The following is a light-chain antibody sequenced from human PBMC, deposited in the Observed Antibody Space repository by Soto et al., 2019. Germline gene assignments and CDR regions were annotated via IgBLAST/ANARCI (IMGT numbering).Light chain of an antibody. CDR2: QDS. Sequence: SYELTQPPSVSVSPGQTASITCSGDRLGDKSASWFQQQPGQSPVLVIYQDSRRPSGIPERFSGSNSGNTATLTISATQAMDEADYYCQAWDGSAVVFGGGTKLTVL. CDR1: RLGDKS. CDR3: QAWDGSAVV. V-gene: IGLV3-1*01. J-gene: IGLJ3*02.